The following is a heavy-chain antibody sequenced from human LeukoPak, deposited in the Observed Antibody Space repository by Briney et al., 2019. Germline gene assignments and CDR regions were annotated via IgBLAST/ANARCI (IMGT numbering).Heavy chain of an antibody. Sequence: GGSLRLSCAASGFTFSSYAMHWVRQAPGKGLEWVAVISHDERNKYYADSVKGRFIISRDNSENTLYLQMNSLRTEDTALYYCARPSPPGDGYNPCDYWGQGTLVTVSS. CDR1: GFTFSSYA. D-gene: IGHD5-24*01. CDR3: ARPSPPGDGYNPCDY. V-gene: IGHV3-30*04. J-gene: IGHJ4*02. CDR2: ISHDERNK.